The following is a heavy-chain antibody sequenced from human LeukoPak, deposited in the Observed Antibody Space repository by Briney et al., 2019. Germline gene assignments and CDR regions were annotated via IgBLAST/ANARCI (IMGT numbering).Heavy chain of an antibody. Sequence: GGSLRLSCAASGFTFSDYAMNWVRQATGKGLEWVSVIGTAGDTYYSGSVKGRFTISRENAKNSLYLQMNSLRAGDTAVYYCVRGGSGWYPDYWGQGTLVTVSS. CDR3: VRGGSGWYPDY. CDR1: GFTFSDYA. V-gene: IGHV3-13*01. D-gene: IGHD6-19*01. CDR2: IGTAGDT. J-gene: IGHJ4*02.